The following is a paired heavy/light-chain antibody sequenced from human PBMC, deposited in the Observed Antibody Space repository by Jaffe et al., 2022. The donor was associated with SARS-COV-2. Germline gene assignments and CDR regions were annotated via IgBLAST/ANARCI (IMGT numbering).Heavy chain of an antibody. J-gene: IGHJ4*02. V-gene: IGHV4-59*01. CDR3: ARGPTKYYFDY. Sequence: QVQLQESGPGLVKPSETLSLTCTVSGGSITSYYWSWIRQPPGKGLEWIGYIYSSGSTNYNPSLKTRVTISVDTSKNQFSLNLSSLTAADTAIYYCARGPTKYYFDYWGQGTLVTVSS. D-gene: IGHD5-12*01. CDR1: GGSITSYY. CDR2: IYSSGST.
Light chain of an antibody. V-gene: IGLV2-23*01. Sequence: QSALTQPASVSGSPGQPITISCTGTSSDVGNYNLVSWYQQHPGKAPKLMIYEGSKRPSGVSNRFSGSMSGNTASLTISGLQAEDEADYYCCSYARTSTLFGGGTKLTVL. J-gene: IGLJ2*01. CDR1: SSDVGNYNL. CDR2: EGS. CDR3: CSYARTSTL.